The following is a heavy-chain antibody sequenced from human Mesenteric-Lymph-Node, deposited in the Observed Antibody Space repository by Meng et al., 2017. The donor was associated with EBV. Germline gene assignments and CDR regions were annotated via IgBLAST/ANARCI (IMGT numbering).Heavy chain of an antibody. CDR3: ARKEQQLVHYFDY. CDR2: INHSGST. D-gene: IGHD6-13*01. J-gene: IGHJ4*02. V-gene: IGHV4-34*01. Sequence: AQLQQWGAGLLKPSETLSLTCAVYGGSFSGYYWSWIRQPPGKGLEWIGEINHSGSTNYNPSLKSRVTISVDTSKNQFSLKLSSVTAADTAVYYCARKEQQLVHYFDYWGQGTLVTVSS. CDR1: GGSFSGYY.